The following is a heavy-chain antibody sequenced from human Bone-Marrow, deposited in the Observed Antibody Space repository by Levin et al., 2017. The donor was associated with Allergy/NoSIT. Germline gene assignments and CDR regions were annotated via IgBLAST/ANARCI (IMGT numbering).Heavy chain of an antibody. CDR2: IYYSGST. Sequence: SETLSLTCTVSGGSVSRDNYYWSWIRQRPGKGLEWIGYIYYSGSTNYNPSLKSRVTISVDTSKNQFSLRLSSVTAAATAVYYCARNLIMYCSGGNCYAMDVWGEGTTVTVSS. CDR3: ARNLIMYCSGGNCYAMDV. J-gene: IGHJ6*04. CDR1: GGSVSRDNYY. D-gene: IGHD2-15*01. V-gene: IGHV4-61*01.